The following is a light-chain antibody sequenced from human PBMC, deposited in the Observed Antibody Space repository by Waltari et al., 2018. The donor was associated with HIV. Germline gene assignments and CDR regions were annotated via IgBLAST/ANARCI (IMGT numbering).Light chain of an antibody. CDR3: AAWDDSLNGVV. Sequence: QSVLTQPPSASGTPGQRVTISCSGHSSSIGHTNITCYPQPPGTAPKLLIYSNKQRPAWVPDRFSGSKCGTSASLAISGLQSEDEADYYCAAWDDSLNGVVFGGGTKLTVL. CDR2: SNK. CDR1: SSSIGHTN. V-gene: IGLV1-44*01. J-gene: IGLJ2*01.